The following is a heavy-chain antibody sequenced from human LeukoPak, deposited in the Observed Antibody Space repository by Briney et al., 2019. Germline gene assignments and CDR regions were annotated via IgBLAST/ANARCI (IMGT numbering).Heavy chain of an antibody. J-gene: IGHJ6*02. CDR2: ISSSGSTI. CDR3: AKVFRFGESYYYYYGMDV. D-gene: IGHD3-10*01. Sequence: GGSLRLSCAASGFTFSDYYMSWIRQAPGKGLEWVSCISSSGSTIYYADSVKGRFTISRDNAKNSLYLQMNSLRAEDTAVYYCAKVFRFGESYYYYYGMDVWGQGTTVTVSS. V-gene: IGHV3-11*04. CDR1: GFTFSDYY.